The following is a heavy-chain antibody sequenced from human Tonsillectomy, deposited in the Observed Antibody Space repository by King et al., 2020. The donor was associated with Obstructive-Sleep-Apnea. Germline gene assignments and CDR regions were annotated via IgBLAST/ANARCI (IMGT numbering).Heavy chain of an antibody. CDR1: GFTFSSYA. CDR2: ISYDGSNK. Sequence: VQLVESGGGVVQRGRSLRLSCAASGFTFSSYAMHWVRQAPGKGLEWVAVISYDGSNKYYADSVKGRFTISRDNSKNTLYLQMNSLRAEDTAVYYCARDLTTTVTYDPVISWGQGTLVTVSS. CDR3: ARDLTTTVTYDPVIS. J-gene: IGHJ4*02. V-gene: IGHV3-30*04. D-gene: IGHD4-17*01.